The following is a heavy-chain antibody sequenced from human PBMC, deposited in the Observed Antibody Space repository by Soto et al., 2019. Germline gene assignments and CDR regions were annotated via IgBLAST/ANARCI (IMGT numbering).Heavy chain of an antibody. CDR3: ARSEINYSRFDS. J-gene: IGHJ4*02. CDR1: GYTFTSYD. CDR2: MNPNSGNT. V-gene: IGHV1-8*01. Sequence: ASVKVSCEASGYTFTSYDINWVRQATGQGLEWMRWMNPNSGNTGYAQKFQGRVTMTRNTSISTAYMELSSLRSEDTAIYYCARSEINYSRFDSWGQGTLVTVSS. D-gene: IGHD2-21*01.